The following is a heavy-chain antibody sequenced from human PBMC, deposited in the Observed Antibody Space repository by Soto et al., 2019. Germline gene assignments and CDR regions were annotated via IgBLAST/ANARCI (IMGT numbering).Heavy chain of an antibody. CDR1: GGTFSSYT. J-gene: IGHJ3*02. V-gene: IGHV1-69*04. D-gene: IGHD2-2*01. CDR2: IIPILGIA. Sequence: ASVKVSCKASGGTFSSYTISWVRQAPGQGLEWMGRIIPILGIANYAQKFQGRVTITADKSTSTAYMELSSLRSEDTAVYYCAREEGIGYCSSTSCTTIPKAFDIWGQGTMVTVSS. CDR3: AREEGIGYCSSTSCTTIPKAFDI.